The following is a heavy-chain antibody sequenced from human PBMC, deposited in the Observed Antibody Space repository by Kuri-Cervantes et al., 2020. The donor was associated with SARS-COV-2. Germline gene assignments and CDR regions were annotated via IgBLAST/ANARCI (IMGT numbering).Heavy chain of an antibody. J-gene: IGHJ5*02. CDR2: TYYRSKWYD. CDR3: ARGTNWPPDGWFDP. D-gene: IGHD7-27*01. CDR1: GDSVSSKIAA. V-gene: IGHV6-1*01. Sequence: SQTLSLTCAISGDSVSSKIAAWNWIRQSPSRGLEWLGRTYYRSKWYDDYAVSVKSRISINPDTSKNQFSLHLNSVTPEDTAVYCCARGTNWPPDGWFDPWGQGTLVTVSS.